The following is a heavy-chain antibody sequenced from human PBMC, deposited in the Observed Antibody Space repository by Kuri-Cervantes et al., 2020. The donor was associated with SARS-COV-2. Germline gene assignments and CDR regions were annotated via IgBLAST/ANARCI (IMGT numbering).Heavy chain of an antibody. D-gene: IGHD7-27*01. Sequence: SETLSLSCAVYGGSFSGYSWSWIRQPPGKGLEWIGEINHSGSTNYNPSLKSRVTISVDTSKNQFSLKLSSVTAADTAVYYCAREWLTNWGRPDDAFDIWGQGTMVTVSS. CDR1: GGSFSGYS. J-gene: IGHJ3*02. CDR2: INHSGST. V-gene: IGHV4-34*01. CDR3: AREWLTNWGRPDDAFDI.